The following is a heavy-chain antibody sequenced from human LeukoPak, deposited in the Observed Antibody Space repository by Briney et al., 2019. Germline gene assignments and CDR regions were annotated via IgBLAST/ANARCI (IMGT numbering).Heavy chain of an antibody. D-gene: IGHD6-13*01. J-gene: IGHJ6*03. CDR3: ARGWQQLDYYYYYYMDV. V-gene: IGHV4-39*01. CDR2: IYYSGST. CDR1: GGSISSSSYY. Sequence: SETLSLTCTVSGGSISSSSYYWGWIRQPPGKGLEWIGSIYYSGSTYYNPSLKSRVTISVDTSKNQFSLKLSSVTAADTAVYYCARGWQQLDYYYYYYMDVWGKGTTVTVSS.